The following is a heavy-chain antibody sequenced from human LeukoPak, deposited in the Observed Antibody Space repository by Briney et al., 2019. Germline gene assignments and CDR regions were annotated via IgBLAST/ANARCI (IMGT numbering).Heavy chain of an antibody. CDR2: INLNSGGT. Sequence: ASVKVSCKASGYTFTGYYMHWVRQAPGQGLEWMGWINLNSGGTNYAQKFQGRVTMTRDTSISTAYMELSSLISDDTAVYYCSRGPRGWYAFDLWGQGTMVTVSS. D-gene: IGHD6-19*01. CDR1: GYTFTGYY. V-gene: IGHV1-2*02. J-gene: IGHJ3*01. CDR3: SRGPRGWYAFDL.